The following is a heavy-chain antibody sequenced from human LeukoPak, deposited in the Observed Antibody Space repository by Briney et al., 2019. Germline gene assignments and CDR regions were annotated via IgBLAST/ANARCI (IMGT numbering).Heavy chain of an antibody. CDR3: ARPGYCSGGSCYQGDY. Sequence: PGDSLKISCKGSGYSFTSYWIGWVRQMPGKGLGWMGIIYPGDSDTRYSPSFQGQVAISADKSISTAYLQWSSLKASDTAMYYCARPGYCSGGSCYQGDYWGQGTLVTVSS. J-gene: IGHJ4*02. CDR1: GYSFTSYW. V-gene: IGHV5-51*01. D-gene: IGHD2-15*01. CDR2: IYPGDSDT.